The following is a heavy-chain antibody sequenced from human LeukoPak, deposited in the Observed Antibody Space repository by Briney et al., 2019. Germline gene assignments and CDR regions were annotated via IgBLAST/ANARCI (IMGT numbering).Heavy chain of an antibody. CDR2: INPDSKYI. J-gene: IGHJ4*02. CDR3: ARELEMATINGGGFDY. CDR1: AFALSTYT. Sequence: PGGSLRLSCAASAFALSTYTMEWVRLAPGKGLEWVSSINPDSKYIYYRDSVRGRFTISRDNAKNSLYLQMNSLRVEDTAVYYCARELEMATINGGGFDYWGQGTLVTVSS. V-gene: IGHV3-21*01. D-gene: IGHD5-24*01.